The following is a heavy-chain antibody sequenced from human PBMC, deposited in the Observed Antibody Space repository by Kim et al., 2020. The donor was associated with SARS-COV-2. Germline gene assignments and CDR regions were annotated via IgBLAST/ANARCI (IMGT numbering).Heavy chain of an antibody. CDR2: IYSGGST. V-gene: IGHV3-53*04. D-gene: IGHD6-6*01. Sequence: GGSLRLSCAASGFTVSSNYMSWVRQAPGKGLEWVSVIYSGGSTYYADSVKGRFTISRHNSKNTLYLQMNSLRAEDTAVYYCAGIAARHWLQDYYYGMDVWGQGTTVTVSS. J-gene: IGHJ6*02. CDR3: AGIAARHWLQDYYYGMDV. CDR1: GFTVSSNY.